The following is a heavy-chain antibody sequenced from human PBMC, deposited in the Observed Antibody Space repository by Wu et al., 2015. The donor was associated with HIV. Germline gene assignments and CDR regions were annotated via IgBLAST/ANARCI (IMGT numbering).Heavy chain of an antibody. V-gene: IGHV1-46*01. Sequence: QVQLVQSGAEVKEPGASVKISCKASGYTFTTYSIHWVRQAPGQGLEWVGTLNPSGGRRRNALKFRDRITMTRDMSTSTVYMELKRLTSEDTAVYYCTGGQKTMGWKQLWQFDSWGQGTLVIVSS. D-gene: IGHD5-18*01. CDR2: LNPSGGRR. J-gene: IGHJ4*02. CDR3: TGGQKTMGWKQLWQFDS. CDR1: GYTFTTYS.